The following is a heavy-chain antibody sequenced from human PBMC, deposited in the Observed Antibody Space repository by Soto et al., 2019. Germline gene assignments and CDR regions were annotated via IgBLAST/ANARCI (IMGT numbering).Heavy chain of an antibody. Sequence: EVQVLQSGGGLVQPGGSLRLSCAASGLTFSRFAMSWVRQAPGKGLEWVATIHGSGAITNYADSVRGRFTISRDNSKETMYRQLNTLGVEDTAVYYCAKDKGPGSYTNWCFDVWGRGTLVTVSS. CDR3: AKDKGPGSYTNWCFDV. CDR1: GLTFSRFA. CDR2: IHGSGAIT. V-gene: IGHV3-23*01. D-gene: IGHD3-10*01. J-gene: IGHJ2*01.